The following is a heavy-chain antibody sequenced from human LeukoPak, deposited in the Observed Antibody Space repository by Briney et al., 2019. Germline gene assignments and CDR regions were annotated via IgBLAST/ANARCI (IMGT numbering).Heavy chain of an antibody. CDR2: INPSGGST. Sequence: ASVKVSCKASGYTFTSYYMHWVRQAPGQGLEWMGIINPSGGSTSYAQKFQGRVTMTWDTSTSTVYMELSSLRSEDTAVYYCARGGYCGGDCPLGDFDYWGQGTLVTVSS. CDR3: ARGGYCGGDCPLGDFDY. J-gene: IGHJ4*02. D-gene: IGHD2-21*02. V-gene: IGHV1-46*01. CDR1: GYTFTSYY.